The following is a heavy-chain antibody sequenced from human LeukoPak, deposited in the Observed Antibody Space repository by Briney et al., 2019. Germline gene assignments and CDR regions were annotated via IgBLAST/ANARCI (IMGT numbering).Heavy chain of an antibody. V-gene: IGHV3-48*01. Sequence: GGSLRLSCAASGFTFSSYSMNWVRQAPGKGLEWVSYISSSSSTIYYADSVKGRFTISRDNAKNSLYLQMNSLRAEDTAVYYCARDPGYCSSTSCSGWGQGTLVTVSS. CDR1: GFTFSSYS. CDR2: ISSSSSTI. CDR3: ARDPGYCSSTSCSG. J-gene: IGHJ4*02. D-gene: IGHD2-2*01.